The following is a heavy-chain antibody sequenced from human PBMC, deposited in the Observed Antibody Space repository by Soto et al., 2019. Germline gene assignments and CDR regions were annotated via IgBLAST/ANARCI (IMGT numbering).Heavy chain of an antibody. CDR1: GYTFTSYD. D-gene: IGHD1-1*01. CDR2: MNPNSGNT. CDR3: ARERTGTTSMDV. Sequence: QVQLVQSGAEVKKPGASVKVSCKASGYTFTSYDINWVRQATGQGLEWMGWMNPNSGNTGYAQKFQGRVTMTRNTSISTAYMELSTLRSEGTAVYYCARERTGTTSMDVWGQGTTVTVSS. J-gene: IGHJ6*02. V-gene: IGHV1-8*01.